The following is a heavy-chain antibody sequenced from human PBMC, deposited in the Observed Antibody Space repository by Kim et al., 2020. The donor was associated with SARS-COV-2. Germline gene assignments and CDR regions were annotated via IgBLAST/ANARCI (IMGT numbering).Heavy chain of an antibody. J-gene: IGHJ6*02. Sequence: SETLSLTCAVYGGSFSGYYWSWIRQPPGKGLEWIGEINHSGSTNYNPSLKSRVTISVDTSKNRFSLKLSSVTAADTAVYYCARGRGRIQLWFLGYGMDVWGQGTTVTVSS. CDR2: INHSGST. V-gene: IGHV4-34*01. D-gene: IGHD5-18*01. CDR1: GGSFSGYY. CDR3: ARGRGRIQLWFLGYGMDV.